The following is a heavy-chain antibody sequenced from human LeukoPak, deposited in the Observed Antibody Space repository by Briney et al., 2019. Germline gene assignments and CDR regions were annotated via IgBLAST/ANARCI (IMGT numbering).Heavy chain of an antibody. CDR1: GFTFSSYA. J-gene: IGHJ4*02. CDR2: ISGSGGST. D-gene: IGHD3-22*01. Sequence: GGSLRLSCAASGFTFSSYAMSWVRQAPGKGLEWVSAISGSGGSTYYADSVKGRVTISRDNSKNTLSLQMNSLRAEDTAVYYCAKGSYYDSSGSFYFDYWGQGTLVTVSS. V-gene: IGHV3-23*01. CDR3: AKGSYYDSSGSFYFDY.